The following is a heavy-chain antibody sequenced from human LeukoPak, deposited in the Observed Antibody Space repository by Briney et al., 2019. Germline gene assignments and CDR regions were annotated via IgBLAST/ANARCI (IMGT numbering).Heavy chain of an antibody. CDR1: GGSISGYY. Sequence: SETLSLTCTVSGGSISGYYWTWIRQPAGKGLEWIGRFYTSGSTNYNPSLKSRVTMSVDTSKNQFSLKLSSVAAADTAMYYCARGTTMHYYYYMDVWGKGTAVTVSS. V-gene: IGHV4-4*07. J-gene: IGHJ6*03. CDR3: ARGTTMHYYYYMDV. CDR2: FYTSGST. D-gene: IGHD2/OR15-2a*01.